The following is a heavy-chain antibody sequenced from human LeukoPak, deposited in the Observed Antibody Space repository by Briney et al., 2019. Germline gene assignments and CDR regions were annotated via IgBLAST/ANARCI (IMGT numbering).Heavy chain of an antibody. CDR1: GFTFSSYG. V-gene: IGHV3-33*01. J-gene: IGHJ4*02. Sequence: GGSLRLSCAASGFTFSSYGMHWVRQAPGKGLEWVAVIWYDGSNKYYADSVKGRFTISRDNSKNTLYLQMNSLRAEDTAVYYCARDYDSSGYYYFDYWGQGTLDTVSS. D-gene: IGHD3-22*01. CDR2: IWYDGSNK. CDR3: ARDYDSSGYYYFDY.